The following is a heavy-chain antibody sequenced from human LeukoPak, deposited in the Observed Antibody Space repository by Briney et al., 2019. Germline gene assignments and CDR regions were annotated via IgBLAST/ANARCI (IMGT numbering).Heavy chain of an antibody. CDR1: GGSISSSTYY. CDR3: ASYIVATISDAFDI. Sequence: SETLSLTCTVSGGSISSSTYYWGRIRQPPGKGLEWIGSIYYSGSTYYNPSLKSRVTMSVDTSKNQFSLRLSSVTAADTAVYYCASYIVATISDAFDIWGQGTMVTVSS. D-gene: IGHD5-12*01. J-gene: IGHJ3*02. V-gene: IGHV4-39*01. CDR2: IYYSGST.